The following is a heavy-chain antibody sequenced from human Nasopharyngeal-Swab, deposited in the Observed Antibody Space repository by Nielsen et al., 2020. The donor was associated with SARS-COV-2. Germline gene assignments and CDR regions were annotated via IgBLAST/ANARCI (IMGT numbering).Heavy chain of an antibody. CDR3: ARPVYNWFDP. CDR1: GFTFSDYY. CDR2: ISSSGSTI. D-gene: IGHD2-8*01. Sequence: GESLKISCAASGFTFSDYYMSWIRQAPGKGLEWVSYISSSGSTIYYADSVKGRFTISRDNAKNSLYLQMNSLRAEDTAVYYCARPVYNWFDPWGQGTLVTVSS. V-gene: IGHV3-11*04. J-gene: IGHJ5*02.